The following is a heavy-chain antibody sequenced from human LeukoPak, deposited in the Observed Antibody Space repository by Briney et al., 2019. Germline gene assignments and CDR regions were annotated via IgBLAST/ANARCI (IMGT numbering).Heavy chain of an antibody. J-gene: IGHJ4*02. CDR3: ARHDDY. CDR1: GFTFSSYSVN. V-gene: IGHV4-39*01. CDR2: IFYTGST. Sequence: GSLRLSCAASGFTFSSYSVNWVRQAPGKGLEWIGSIFYTGSTYYNPSLKSRVAISVDTSKNQFSLNLSSVTAADTAVYYCARHDDYWGQGTLVTVSS.